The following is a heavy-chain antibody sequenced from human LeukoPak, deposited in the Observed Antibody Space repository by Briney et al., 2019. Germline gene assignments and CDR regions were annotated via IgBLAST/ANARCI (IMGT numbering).Heavy chain of an antibody. D-gene: IGHD3-3*01. Sequence: GASVKVSCKASGYTFTSYGINWVRQAPGQGLEWMGWISAYNGDTNYAQKFQGRVTITRNTSISTAYMELSSLRSEDTAVYYCARGLWGDFWSGDYYYYYMDVWGKGTTVTVSS. V-gene: IGHV1-8*03. CDR1: GYTFTSYG. CDR2: ISAYNGDT. CDR3: ARGLWGDFWSGDYYYYYMDV. J-gene: IGHJ6*03.